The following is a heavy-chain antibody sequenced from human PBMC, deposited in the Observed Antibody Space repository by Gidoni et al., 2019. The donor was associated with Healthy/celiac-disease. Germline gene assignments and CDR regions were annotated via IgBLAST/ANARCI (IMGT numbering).Heavy chain of an antibody. CDR3: ARGTNTYDILTGYYGADMDYFDY. CDR1: GGSIRSYY. Sequence: QVQLQESGPGLVKPSETLSLTCTVSGGSIRSYYWSWIRQPPGKGLEWIGYTYYSGSTNYNPSLKSRVTISVDTSKNQFSLKLSSVTAADTAVYYCARGTNTYDILTGYYGADMDYFDYWGQGTLVTVSS. CDR2: TYYSGST. D-gene: IGHD3-9*01. V-gene: IGHV4-59*01. J-gene: IGHJ4*02.